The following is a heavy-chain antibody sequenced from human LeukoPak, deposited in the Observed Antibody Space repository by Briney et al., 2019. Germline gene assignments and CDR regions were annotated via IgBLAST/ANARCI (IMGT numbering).Heavy chain of an antibody. V-gene: IGHV4-59*01. J-gene: IGHJ5*02. CDR3: AAHYVAGRGWFDP. Sequence: SETLSLTCTVSGGSISSYYWSWIRQPPGKGLEWIGYIYYGGSTNYNPSLKSRVTISVDTSKNQFSLKLSSVTAADTAVYYCAAHYVAGRGWFDPWGQGTLVTVSS. CDR1: GGSISSYY. CDR2: IYYGGST. D-gene: IGHD6-19*01.